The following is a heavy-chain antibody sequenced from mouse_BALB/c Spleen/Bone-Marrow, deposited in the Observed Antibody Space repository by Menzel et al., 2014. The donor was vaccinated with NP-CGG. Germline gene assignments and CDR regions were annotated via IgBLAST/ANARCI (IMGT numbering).Heavy chain of an antibody. Sequence: ESGPELVKPGASVRISCKASGYTFTSYYIHWVKQRPGQGLEWIGWIYPGNVNTKYNEKFKGKATLTADKSSSTAYMQLSSLTSEDSAVYFCARERRSRAMDYWGQGTSVTVSS. V-gene: IGHV1S56*01. CDR1: GYTFTSYY. J-gene: IGHJ4*01. CDR2: IYPGNVNT. CDR3: ARERRSRAMDY.